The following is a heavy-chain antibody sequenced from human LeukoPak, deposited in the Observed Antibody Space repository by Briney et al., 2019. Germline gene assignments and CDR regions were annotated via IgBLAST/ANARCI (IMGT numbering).Heavy chain of an antibody. J-gene: IGHJ4*02. CDR3: AKDTGYCSGGSCYSNDY. V-gene: IGHV3-33*06. D-gene: IGHD2-15*01. CDR2: IWYDGSNK. CDR1: GFTFSSYG. Sequence: PGGSLRLSCAASGFTFSSYGMHWVRQAPGKGLEWVAVIWYDGSNKYYADSVKGRFTISRDNSKNTLYLEMNSLRAEDTAVYYCAKDTGYCSGGSCYSNDYWGQGTLVTVSS.